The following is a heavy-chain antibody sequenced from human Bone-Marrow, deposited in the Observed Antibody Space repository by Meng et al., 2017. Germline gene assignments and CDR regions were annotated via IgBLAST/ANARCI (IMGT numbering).Heavy chain of an antibody. CDR2: IYYSGST. V-gene: IGHV4-39*07. J-gene: IGHJ4*02. D-gene: IGHD3-10*01. Sequence: SETLSLTCTVSGGSISSSSYYWGGIRQPPGKGVEWIGSIYYSGSTYYNPSLKGRVTISVDTSKNQFSLKLSSVTAADTAVYYCARVPLWFGEQIDYWGQGTLVTVSS. CDR3: ARVPLWFGEQIDY. CDR1: GGSISSSSYY.